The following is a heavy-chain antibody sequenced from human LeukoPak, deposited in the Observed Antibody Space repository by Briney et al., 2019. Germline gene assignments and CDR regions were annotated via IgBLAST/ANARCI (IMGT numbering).Heavy chain of an antibody. V-gene: IGHV4-39*07. J-gene: IGHJ5*02. D-gene: IGHD3-16*01. Sequence: TSETLSLTCNVSGDSISRSRHFWAWIRQSPGRGLEWIGYIYNSGSTYYNPSLKSRVTISVDTSKNQFSLKLSSVTAADTAVYYCARGQGSDRWAKVSSAHWFDPWGQGTLVTVSS. CDR1: GDSISRSRHF. CDR2: IYNSGST. CDR3: ARGQGSDRWAKVSSAHWFDP.